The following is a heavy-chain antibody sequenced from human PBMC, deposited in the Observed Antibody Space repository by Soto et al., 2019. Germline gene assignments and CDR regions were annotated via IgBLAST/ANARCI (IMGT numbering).Heavy chain of an antibody. CDR3: ARHTDCGSGSSCLGSDNMDTDAFDI. CDR1: GGSISSDIHY. J-gene: IGHJ3*02. CDR2: IYYSGNI. V-gene: IGHV4-39*01. Sequence: PSETLSLTCTVSGGSISSDIHYWGWIRQPPGKGLEWIGTIYYSGNIYNNPSLRSRVTISMDTSKNQFSLRLTSVTAADTAVYYCARHTDCGSGSSCLGSDNMDTDAFDIWGQGTM. D-gene: IGHD3-10*01.